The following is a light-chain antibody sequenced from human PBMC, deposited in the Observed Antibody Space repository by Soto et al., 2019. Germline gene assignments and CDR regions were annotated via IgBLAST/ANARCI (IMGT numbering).Light chain of an antibody. Sequence: QSALTQPRSASGSPGQSITISCTGTSSAVGGYNYVSWYQQHPAKAPKLIIFDVSKRPSGVPNRFSGSKSGNTASLTISGLRAEDEADYYCCSYVGRNTYVFGTGTKVTVL. J-gene: IGLJ1*01. CDR2: DVS. CDR3: CSYVGRNTYV. V-gene: IGLV2-11*01. CDR1: SSAVGGYNY.